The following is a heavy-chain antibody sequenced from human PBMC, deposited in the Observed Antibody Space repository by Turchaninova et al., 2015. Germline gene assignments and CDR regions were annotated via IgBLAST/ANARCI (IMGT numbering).Heavy chain of an antibody. J-gene: IGHJ5*02. CDR3: ARGNSWPLNH. D-gene: IGHD6-13*01. CDR2: TYYRSKWYN. Sequence: QVQLQQSGPGLVKPSQTLSVTCDISGDSVSSNSAAWNWIRQSPSRGLEWPGMTYYRSKWYNDYAASVKSRIIINSDTSKNQFSLQLNSVTPEDTAVYYCARGNSWPLNHWGQGTLVTVSS. CDR1: GDSVSSNSAA. V-gene: IGHV6-1*01.